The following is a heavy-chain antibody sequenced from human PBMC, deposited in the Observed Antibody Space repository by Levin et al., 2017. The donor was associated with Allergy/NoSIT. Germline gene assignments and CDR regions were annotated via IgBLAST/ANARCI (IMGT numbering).Heavy chain of an antibody. V-gene: IGHV1-2*02. CDR2: INPNSGGT. Sequence: PGESLKISCKASGYTFTGYYMHWVRQAPGQGLEWMGWINPNSGGTNYAQKFQGRVTMTRDTSISTAYMELSRLRSDDTAVYYCARDIPPRFSYGSGSYYSPRGMDVWGQGTTDTVSS. D-gene: IGHD3-10*01. CDR1: GYTFTGYY. J-gene: IGHJ6*02. CDR3: ARDIPPRFSYGSGSYYSPRGMDV.